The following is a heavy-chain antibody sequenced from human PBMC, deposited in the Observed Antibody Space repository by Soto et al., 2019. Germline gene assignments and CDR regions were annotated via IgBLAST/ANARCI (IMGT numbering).Heavy chain of an antibody. Sequence: GESLKISCKGSGYSFTSYWIGWVRQMPGKGLEWMGIIYPGDSDTRYSPSFQGQVTISADKSISTAYLQWSSLKASDTAMYYCARQGAVRKYYDILTGYSDNWFDPWGQGTLVTVSS. J-gene: IGHJ5*02. CDR3: ARQGAVRKYYDILTGYSDNWFDP. CDR1: GYSFTSYW. V-gene: IGHV5-51*01. D-gene: IGHD3-9*01. CDR2: IYPGDSDT.